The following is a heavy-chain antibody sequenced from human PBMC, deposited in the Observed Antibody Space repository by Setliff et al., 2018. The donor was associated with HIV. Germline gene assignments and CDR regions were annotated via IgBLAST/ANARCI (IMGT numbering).Heavy chain of an antibody. CDR1: GYSFTSYW. CDR3: ARQGDYHILTGYYSGPHDAFDI. J-gene: IGHJ3*02. D-gene: IGHD3-9*01. Sequence: GESLKISCKGSGYSFTSYWIGWVRQMPGKGLEWMGIIYPGDSDTRYSPSFQVQVTLSADKSISTAYLQWSSLKASDTAMYYCARQGDYHILTGYYSGPHDAFDIWGQGTMVTVSS. CDR2: IYPGDSDT. V-gene: IGHV5-51*01.